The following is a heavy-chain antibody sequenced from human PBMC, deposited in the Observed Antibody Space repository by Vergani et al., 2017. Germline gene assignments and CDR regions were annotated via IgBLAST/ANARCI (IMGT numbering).Heavy chain of an antibody. J-gene: IGHJ4*02. D-gene: IGHD3-10*01. Sequence: QVQLVQSGAEVKKPGASVKVSCKASGYTFTSYGISWVRQAPGQGLEWTGWISAYNGNTNYAQKLQGRVTMTTDTSTSTAFMELRSLRSDDTAVYYCARGYLVYGSGVTFFDYWGQGTLVTVSS. CDR1: GYTFTSYG. V-gene: IGHV1-18*01. CDR3: ARGYLVYGSGVTFFDY. CDR2: ISAYNGNT.